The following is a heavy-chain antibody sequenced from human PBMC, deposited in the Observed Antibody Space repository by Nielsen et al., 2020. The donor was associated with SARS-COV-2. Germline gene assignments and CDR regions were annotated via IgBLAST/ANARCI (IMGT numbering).Heavy chain of an antibody. CDR3: TTGLGGVGARVRAYYYGMDV. Sequence: VRQAPGKGLEWVGRIKSKSDGGTTDYAAPVKGRFTISRDDSKNTLYLQMNSLKTEDTAVYYCTTGLGGVGARVRAYYYGMDVWGQGTTVTVSS. D-gene: IGHD1-26*01. J-gene: IGHJ6*02. V-gene: IGHV3-15*01. CDR2: IKSKSDGGTT.